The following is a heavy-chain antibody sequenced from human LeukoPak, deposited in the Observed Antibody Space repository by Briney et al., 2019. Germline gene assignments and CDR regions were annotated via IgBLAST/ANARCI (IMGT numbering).Heavy chain of an antibody. CDR1: GFTFSSYG. D-gene: IGHD6-6*01. J-gene: IGHJ5*02. Sequence: GGSLRLSCAASGFTFSSYGMSWVRQAPGKGLEWVSSISSSSSYIYYADSVKGRFTISRDNAKNSLYLQMNSLRAEDTAVYYCARDPSSSFQETWFDPWGQGTLVTVSS. V-gene: IGHV3-21*01. CDR3: ARDPSSSFQETWFDP. CDR2: ISSSSSYI.